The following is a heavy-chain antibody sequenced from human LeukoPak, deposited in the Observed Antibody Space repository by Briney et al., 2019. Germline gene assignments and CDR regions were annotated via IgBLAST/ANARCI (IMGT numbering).Heavy chain of an antibody. V-gene: IGHV3-23*01. J-gene: IGHJ4*02. Sequence: PGGSLRLSCAASGFTFSDYYMSWLRQAPGKGLEWVSAISGSGGSTYYAASVKGRFTISRDNSKNTLYLQMNSLRAEDTAVYYCAKDLLLEWPTTDYWGQGTLVTVSS. CDR3: AKDLLLEWPTTDY. D-gene: IGHD3-3*01. CDR1: GFTFSDYY. CDR2: ISGSGGST.